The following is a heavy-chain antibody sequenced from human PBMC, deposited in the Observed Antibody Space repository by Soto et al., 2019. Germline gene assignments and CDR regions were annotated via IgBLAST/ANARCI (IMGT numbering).Heavy chain of an antibody. CDR3: AREERDSRQNNWFDP. CDR2: IIPIFGTA. V-gene: IGHV1-69*13. J-gene: IGHJ5*02. CDR1: GGTFSGSD. Sequence: TSLTVTGKSSGGTFSGSDISWVRQATSQGLEWMGGIIPIFGTANYAQKFQGRVTITADESASTAYMELSSLRSEDTAVYYCAREERDSRQNNWFDPWGQGTLVTVSS. D-gene: IGHD6-13*01.